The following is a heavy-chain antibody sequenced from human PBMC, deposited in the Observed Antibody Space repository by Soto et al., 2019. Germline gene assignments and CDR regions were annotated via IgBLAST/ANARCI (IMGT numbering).Heavy chain of an antibody. CDR1: GFVFSDYY. J-gene: IGHJ5*02. V-gene: IGHV3-11*06. Sequence: GGSLRLSCSGSGFVFSDYYMSWFRHIPGKGLEWVSFIRRTSSHRRSAEFVKGRFTMSRDNEKNSLILDMSDLRADDLATYHFATVGCGSDCYSGCSESWGQGTQLTVSS. CDR2: IRRTSSHR. CDR3: ATVGCGSDCYSGCSES. D-gene: IGHD2-15*01.